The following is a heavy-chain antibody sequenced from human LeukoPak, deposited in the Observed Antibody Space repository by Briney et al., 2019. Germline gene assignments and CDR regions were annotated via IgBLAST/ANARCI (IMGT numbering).Heavy chain of an antibody. CDR2: ISSSSSTI. Sequence: PGGSLRLSCAASGFTFSSYSMNWVRQVPGKGLEWVSYISSSSSTIYYADSVKGRFTISRDNAKNSLYLQMNSLRAEDTAVYYCARSRYYYDSSGPDYWGQGTLVTVSS. V-gene: IGHV3-48*04. CDR3: ARSRYYYDSSGPDY. CDR1: GFTFSSYS. J-gene: IGHJ4*02. D-gene: IGHD3-22*01.